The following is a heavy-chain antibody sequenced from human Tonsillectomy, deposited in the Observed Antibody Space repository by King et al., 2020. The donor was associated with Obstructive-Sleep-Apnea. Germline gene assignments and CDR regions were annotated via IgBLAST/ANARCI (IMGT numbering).Heavy chain of an antibody. D-gene: IGHD2-15*01. CDR3: ARGGCSGGNCYPYYFDY. J-gene: IGHJ4*02. CDR2: IYYSGST. V-gene: IGHV4-59*01. CDR1: GGSISSYY. Sequence: VQLQESGPGLVKPSETLSLTCTVSGGSISSYYWSWIRQPPGKGLEWIGYIYYSGSTNYNPSLKSRVTISVDTSKNQFSLKLSSVTAADTAVYYCARGGCSGGNCYPYYFDYWGQGTLVTVSS.